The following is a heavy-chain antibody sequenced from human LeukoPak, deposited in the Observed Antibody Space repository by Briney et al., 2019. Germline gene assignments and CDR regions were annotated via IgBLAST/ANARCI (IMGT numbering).Heavy chain of an antibody. CDR1: GFTFSSYA. D-gene: IGHD2-21*01. Sequence: GGSLRLSCAASGFTFSSYAMHWVRQAPGKGLEWVAVISYDGSNKYYADSVKGRFTISRDNFKNTLYLQMNSLRAEDTAVYYCARGNVFLFDPWGQGTLVTVSS. V-gene: IGHV3-30-3*01. J-gene: IGHJ5*02. CDR2: ISYDGSNK. CDR3: ARGNVFLFDP.